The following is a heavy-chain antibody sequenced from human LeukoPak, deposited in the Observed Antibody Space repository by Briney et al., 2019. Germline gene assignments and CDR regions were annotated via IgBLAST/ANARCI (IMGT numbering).Heavy chain of an antibody. CDR1: GFTFSSYA. CDR2: ISGSGGST. V-gene: IGHV3-23*01. CDR3: AKDEYSSTLLGY. Sequence: PGGSLRLSCAASGFTFSSYAMSWVRQAPGKGLERVSAISGSGGSTYYADSVKGRFTISRDNSKNTLYLQMNSLRAEDTAVYYCAKDEYSSTLLGYWGQGTMVTVSS. J-gene: IGHJ3*01. D-gene: IGHD6-6*01.